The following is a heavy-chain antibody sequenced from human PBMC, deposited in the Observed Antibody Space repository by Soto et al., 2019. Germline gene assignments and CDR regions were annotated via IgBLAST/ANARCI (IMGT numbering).Heavy chain of an antibody. J-gene: IGHJ5*02. CDR2: ISGSGGST. Sequence: GGSLRLSCAASGFTFSSYAMSWVRQAPGKGLEWVSAISGSGGSTYYADSVKGRFTISRDNSKNTLYLQMNSLRAEDTAVYYCAKASTRVGRFLEWLLSDWFDPWGQGTLVTVSS. D-gene: IGHD3-3*01. V-gene: IGHV3-23*01. CDR3: AKASTRVGRFLEWLLSDWFDP. CDR1: GFTFSSYA.